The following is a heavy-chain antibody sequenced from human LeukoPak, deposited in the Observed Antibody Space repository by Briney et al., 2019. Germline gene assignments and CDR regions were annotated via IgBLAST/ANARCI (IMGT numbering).Heavy chain of an antibody. CDR2: IKQDGSEK. CDR3: ARDPHSGYDFWSGYYLSHYYYYMDV. V-gene: IGHV3-7*01. D-gene: IGHD3-3*01. Sequence: GGSLRLSCVASGFTFSSRDWMTWVRQAPGKGLEWVANIKQDGSEKNYVDSVKGRFTISRDNAKNSLYLQMNSLRAEDTAVYYCARDPHSGYDFWSGYYLSHYYYYMDVWGKGTTVTVSS. J-gene: IGHJ6*03. CDR1: GFTFSSRDW.